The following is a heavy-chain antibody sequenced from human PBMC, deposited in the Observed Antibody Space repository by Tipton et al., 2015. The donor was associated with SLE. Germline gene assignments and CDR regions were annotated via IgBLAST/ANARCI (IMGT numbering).Heavy chain of an antibody. D-gene: IGHD3-16*01. V-gene: IGHV4-39*07. Sequence: GLVKPSKTLSLICTVSGVSISRSSYYWGWIRQSPGQGLEWLGNVFYSGTTYYNPSLKSRISISVDTSINQFSLNLSSVTAADTAVYYCTGGWQQVVGVAYWGLGALVTVSS. CDR3: TGGWQQVVGVAY. J-gene: IGHJ4*02. CDR1: GVSISRSSYY. CDR2: VFYSGTT.